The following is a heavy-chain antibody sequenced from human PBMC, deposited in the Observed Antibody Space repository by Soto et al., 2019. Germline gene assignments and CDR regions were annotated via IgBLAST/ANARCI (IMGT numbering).Heavy chain of an antibody. Sequence: EVQLVESGGVVVQPGGSLRLSCAASGFTFDDYAMHWVRQAPGKGLEWVSLISWDGGSTYYADSVKGRFTISRDNSKNSLYLQMNSLRAEDTALYYCAKDRIVGATKGVSGYFDYWGQGTLVTVSS. CDR2: ISWDGGST. V-gene: IGHV3-43D*04. CDR3: AKDRIVGATKGVSGYFDY. CDR1: GFTFDDYA. D-gene: IGHD1-26*01. J-gene: IGHJ4*02.